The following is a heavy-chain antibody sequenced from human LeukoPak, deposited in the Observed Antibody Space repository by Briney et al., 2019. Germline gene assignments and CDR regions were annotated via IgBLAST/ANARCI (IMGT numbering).Heavy chain of an antibody. V-gene: IGHV1-18*01. J-gene: IGHJ6*03. Sequence: GASVKVSCKASGYTFTSYGIDWVRQAPGQGLAWMGWISAYNGDTSSAQTIQGRITMTTDTSTNTAYMELRSLSSDDTAVYYCARGGSIIRYYYYYMDVWGKGTTVTISS. CDR3: ARGGSIIRYYYYYMDV. CDR2: ISAYNGDT. D-gene: IGHD3-16*01. CDR1: GYTFTSYG.